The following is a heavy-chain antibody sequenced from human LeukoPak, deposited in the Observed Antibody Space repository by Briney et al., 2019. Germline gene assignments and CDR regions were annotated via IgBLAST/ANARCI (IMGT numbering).Heavy chain of an antibody. Sequence: GGSLRLSCAASGFTLSSYWMHWVRQAPGKGLVWVSRINSDGSSTTYADSVRGRFTISRDNAKNTLYLQMNSLRAEDTGVYFCARIASHSSSWYDGGYWGQGTLVTVSS. CDR3: ARIASHSSSWYDGGY. CDR2: INSDGSST. J-gene: IGHJ4*02. V-gene: IGHV3-74*01. CDR1: GFTLSSYW. D-gene: IGHD6-13*01.